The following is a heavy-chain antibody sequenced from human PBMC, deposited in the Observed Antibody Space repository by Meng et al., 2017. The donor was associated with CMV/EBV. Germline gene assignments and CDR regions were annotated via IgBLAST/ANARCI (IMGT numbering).Heavy chain of an antibody. J-gene: IGHJ4*02. D-gene: IGHD2-15*01. V-gene: IGHV4-34*01. CDR2: INHSGST. CDR1: GGSFSGYY. CDR3: ARPKGGSLLRAPFDY. Sequence: QVQLQQWVAGLLKPSETLSLTSAVYGGSFSGYYWSWIRQPPGKGLEWIGEINHSGSTNYNPSLKSRVTISVDTSKNQFSLKLSSVTAADTAVYYCARPKGGSLLRAPFDYWGQGTLVTVSS.